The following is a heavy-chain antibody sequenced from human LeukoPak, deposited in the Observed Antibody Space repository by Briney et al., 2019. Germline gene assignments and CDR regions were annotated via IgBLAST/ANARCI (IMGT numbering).Heavy chain of an antibody. J-gene: IGHJ2*01. D-gene: IGHD3-9*01. CDR3: ARHPDYDFLTGYSPSNWYFDL. Sequence: PSETLSLTCTVSGGSISSSTYYWGWIRQPPGKGLEWIGSIYYSGSTYYNPSLKSRVTISVDTSKNQFSLKLSSVSAADTAVYYCARHPDYDFLTGYSPSNWYFDLWGRGTLVTVSS. CDR2: IYYSGST. CDR1: GGSISSSTYY. V-gene: IGHV4-39*01.